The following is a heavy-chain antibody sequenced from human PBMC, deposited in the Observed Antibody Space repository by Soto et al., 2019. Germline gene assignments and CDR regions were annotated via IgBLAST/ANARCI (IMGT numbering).Heavy chain of an antibody. CDR3: ARYQDIVVWYGELVAYYYYGLDD. D-gene: IGHD3-10*01. CDR2: ISAYNGNT. V-gene: IGHV1-18*01. J-gene: IGHJ6*02. Sequence: QVQLVQSGAEVKKPGASVKVSCKASGYTFTSYGISWVRQAPGQGLEWMGWISAYNGNTNYAQKLQGRVTMTTDTSKGTANMAMRSLRCDATAEYCCARYQDIVVWYGELVAYYYYGLDDWGQGTTVTVSS. CDR1: GYTFTSYG.